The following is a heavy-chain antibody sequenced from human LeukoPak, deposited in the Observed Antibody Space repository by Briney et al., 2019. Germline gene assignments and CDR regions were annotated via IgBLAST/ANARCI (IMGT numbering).Heavy chain of an antibody. J-gene: IGHJ4*02. V-gene: IGHV3-23*05. CDR3: ANEIRPNDY. Sequence: GGSLRLSCAGSGFTFSRHSMNWVRQAPGKGLEWVSSIDISGGATWYADSVRGRFTISRDNSKNTLYLQMTSLRVEDTALYYCANEIRPNDYWGQGTLVSVSS. CDR1: GFTFSRHS. D-gene: IGHD3-16*01. CDR2: IDISGGAT.